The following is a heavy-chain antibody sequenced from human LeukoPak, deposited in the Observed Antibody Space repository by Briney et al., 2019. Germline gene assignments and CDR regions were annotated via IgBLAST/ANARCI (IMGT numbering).Heavy chain of an antibody. CDR1: GFTFSSYS. D-gene: IGHD4-11*01. Sequence: PGGSLRLSCAASGFTFSSYSMNWVRQAPGKGLEWVSYISSSSSTIYYADSVKGRFTISRDNAKNSLYLQMNSLRAEDTAVYYCAGLEITVTTRYYYYMDVWGKGTTVTVSS. J-gene: IGHJ6*03. CDR2: ISSSSSTI. V-gene: IGHV3-48*04. CDR3: AGLEITVTTRYYYYMDV.